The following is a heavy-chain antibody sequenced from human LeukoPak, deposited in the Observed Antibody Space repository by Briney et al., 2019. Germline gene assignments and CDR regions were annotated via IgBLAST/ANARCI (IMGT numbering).Heavy chain of an antibody. CDR1: GYTFTSYG. CDR3: ARHVSFSSSWYWFDP. CDR2: INAYSGNT. V-gene: IGHV1-18*01. D-gene: IGHD6-13*01. Sequence: ASVKVSCKASGYTFTSYGISWVRQAPRQGLEWMGWINAYSGNTNYAQKFQGRVTMTTDTSTSTAYMELRSLRSDDTAVYYCARHVSFSSSWYWFDPWGQGTLVTVSS. J-gene: IGHJ5*02.